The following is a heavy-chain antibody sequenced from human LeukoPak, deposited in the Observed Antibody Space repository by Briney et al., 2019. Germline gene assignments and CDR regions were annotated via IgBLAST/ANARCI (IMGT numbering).Heavy chain of an antibody. CDR1: GGSISSYY. J-gene: IGHJ4*02. CDR3: ASLPQKLYYFDY. Sequence: SETLSLTCTVSGGSISSYYWSWIRQPAGKGLEWIGRIYTSGSTNYTNYNPSLKSRVTMSVDTSKNQFSLKLSSVTAADTAVYYCASLPQKLYYFDYWGQGTLVTVSS. D-gene: IGHD2-15*01. CDR2: IYTSGSTNYT. V-gene: IGHV4-4*07.